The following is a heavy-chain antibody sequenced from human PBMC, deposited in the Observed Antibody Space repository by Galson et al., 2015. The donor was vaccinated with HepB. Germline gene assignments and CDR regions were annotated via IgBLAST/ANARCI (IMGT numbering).Heavy chain of an antibody. Sequence: SVKVSCKASGYTFTSYGISWVRQAPGQGLEWMGWISAYNGNTNYAQKLQGRVTMATDTSTSTAYMELRSLRSDDTAVYYCARGSPYYYGSGSYHDAFDIWGQGTMVTVSS. CDR2: ISAYNGNT. D-gene: IGHD3-10*01. CDR1: GYTFTSYG. V-gene: IGHV1-18*01. CDR3: ARGSPYYYGSGSYHDAFDI. J-gene: IGHJ3*02.